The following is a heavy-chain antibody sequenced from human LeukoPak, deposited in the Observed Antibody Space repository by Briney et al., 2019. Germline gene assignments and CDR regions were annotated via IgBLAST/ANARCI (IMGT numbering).Heavy chain of an antibody. V-gene: IGHV4-4*02. CDR2: IHQSGIT. Sequence: SETLSLTCAVSGASVNSNNWWTWVRQPPGKGLEWIAEIHQSGITSYDPSLKSRVTISLDKSNNHFSLKLTSVTAADTAVYYCARGFYFDYWGQGALVTVSS. J-gene: IGHJ4*02. CDR1: GASVNSNNW. CDR3: ARGFYFDY.